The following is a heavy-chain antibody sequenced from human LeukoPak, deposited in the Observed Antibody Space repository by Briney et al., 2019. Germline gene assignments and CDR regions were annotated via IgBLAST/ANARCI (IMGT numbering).Heavy chain of an antibody. CDR2: ISGSSTTI. D-gene: IGHD1-26*01. CDR1: GFTFSSYN. CDR3: ARGFSGSYFPDY. Sequence: GGSLRLSCAASGFTFSSYNMNWVRQAPGKGLEWVSYISGSSTTIYYADSVKGRFIISRDNAKNSLYLQMNSLRAEDMAVYYCARGFSGSYFPDYWGQGTLVTVSS. J-gene: IGHJ4*02. V-gene: IGHV3-48*04.